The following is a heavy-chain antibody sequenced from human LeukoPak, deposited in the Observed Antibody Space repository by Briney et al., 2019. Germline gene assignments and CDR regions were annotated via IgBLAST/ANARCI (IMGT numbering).Heavy chain of an antibody. CDR2: ISGSGGST. Sequence: PGGSLRLSCAASGFTFSSYAMSWVRQAQGKGLEWVSAISGSGGSTYYADSVKGRFTISRDNSKNTLYLQMNSLRAEDTAVYYCAKDLLAGYGVAHDAFDIWGQGTMVTVSS. J-gene: IGHJ3*02. CDR1: GFTFSSYA. V-gene: IGHV3-23*01. D-gene: IGHD4-17*01. CDR3: AKDLLAGYGVAHDAFDI.